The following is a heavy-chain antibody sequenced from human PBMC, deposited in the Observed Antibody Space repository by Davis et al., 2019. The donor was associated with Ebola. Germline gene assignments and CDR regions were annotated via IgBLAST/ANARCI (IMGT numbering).Heavy chain of an antibody. J-gene: IGHJ4*02. CDR2: VRPDGSEK. Sequence: GESLKISCAASGFTFSAFGLHWVRQAPGKGLEWVAFVRPDGSEKCYADSVKGRFTISRDNSKNTLYLQMNSLRIEDTSVYYCARDLTFGGQLGPGDYWGQGTPVTVSS. V-gene: IGHV3-30*02. CDR3: ARDLTFGGQLGPGDY. CDR1: GFTFSAFG. D-gene: IGHD3-16*01.